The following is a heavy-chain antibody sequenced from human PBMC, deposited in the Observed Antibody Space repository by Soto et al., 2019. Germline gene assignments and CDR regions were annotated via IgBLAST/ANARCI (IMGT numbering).Heavy chain of an antibody. CDR2: IYSGGTT. CDR3: AGGAKYYFDY. J-gene: IGHJ4*02. Sequence: EVQVVESGGGLVQPGGSLRLSCAASGFTVSSNYLSWVRQAPGKGLEWVSVIYSGGTTYYADSVKGRFTISRDNSKNTLYIQMSSLRAEDTAVYYCAGGAKYYFDYWGQGNLVTVSS. CDR1: GFTVSSNY. V-gene: IGHV3-66*01.